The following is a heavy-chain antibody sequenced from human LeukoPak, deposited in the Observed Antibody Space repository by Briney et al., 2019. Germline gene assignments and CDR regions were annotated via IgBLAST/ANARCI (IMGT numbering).Heavy chain of an antibody. CDR3: AREVRFLEWSPGVGYYYYMDV. Sequence: SETLSLTCTVSGGSISSGGYYWSWLRQPAGKGLEWIGRIYTSGSTNYNPSLKSRVALSVDTSKNQFSLKLSSVTAADTAVYYCAREVRFLEWSPGVGYYYYMDVWGKGTTVTVSS. V-gene: IGHV4-61*02. CDR2: IYTSGST. D-gene: IGHD3-3*01. J-gene: IGHJ6*03. CDR1: GGSISSGGYY.